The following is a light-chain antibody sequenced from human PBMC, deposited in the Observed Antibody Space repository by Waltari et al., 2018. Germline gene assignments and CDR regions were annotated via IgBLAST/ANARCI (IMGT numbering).Light chain of an antibody. V-gene: IGKV1-9*01. CDR3: QQVNSYPL. Sequence: DIQLTQSPSFLSASVGDRVTITCRASQGISSYLAWYQQKPGKAPKLLIYGTITLQSGVPSRFSASGSGTEFTLTISSLQPEDFATYYCQQVNSYPLFGGGTKVEIK. J-gene: IGKJ4*01. CDR1: QGISSY. CDR2: GTI.